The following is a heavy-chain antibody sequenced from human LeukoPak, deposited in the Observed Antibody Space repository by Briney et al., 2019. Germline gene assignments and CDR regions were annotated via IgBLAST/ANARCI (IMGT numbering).Heavy chain of an antibody. CDR1: GYTFTSNH. J-gene: IGHJ5*02. CDR3: ARDNSVEDTAWWFDP. CDR2: INPSGGST. Sequence: ASVKVSCKASGYTFTSNHMHWVRQAPGQGLEWMGIINPSGGSTSYAQKFQGRVTMTRDMSTSTDYMELSSLRSEDTAVYYCARDNSVEDTAWWFDPWGQGTLVTVSS. V-gene: IGHV1-46*01. D-gene: IGHD4-23*01.